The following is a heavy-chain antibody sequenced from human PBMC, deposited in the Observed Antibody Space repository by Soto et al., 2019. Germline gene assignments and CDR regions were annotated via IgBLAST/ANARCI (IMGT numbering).Heavy chain of an antibody. Sequence: ASVKVSCKASGYTFTSYAMHWVRQAPGQRLEWMGWINTGNGNTKYSQKFQGRVTITRDTSASTAYMELSSLRSEDTAVYYCAKVAGTSVTPFDYWGQGTLVTVSS. CDR1: GYTFTSYA. V-gene: IGHV1-3*04. D-gene: IGHD6-19*01. J-gene: IGHJ4*02. CDR2: INTGNGNT. CDR3: AKVAGTSVTPFDY.